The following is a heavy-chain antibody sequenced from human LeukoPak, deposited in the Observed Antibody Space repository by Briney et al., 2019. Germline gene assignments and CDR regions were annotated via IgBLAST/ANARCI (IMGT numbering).Heavy chain of an antibody. J-gene: IGHJ4*02. V-gene: IGHV3-23*01. CDR3: AKGYYDYVWGSYYFDY. CDR1: GFTFSSYA. CDR2: ISGSGGST. D-gene: IGHD3-16*01. Sequence: PGGSLRLSCAASGFTFSSYAMSWVRQAPGKGLEWVSAISGSGGSTYYADSVKGRFTISRDNSRDTLYLQMNSLRAEDTAVYYCAKGYYDYVWGSYYFDYWDQGTLVTVSS.